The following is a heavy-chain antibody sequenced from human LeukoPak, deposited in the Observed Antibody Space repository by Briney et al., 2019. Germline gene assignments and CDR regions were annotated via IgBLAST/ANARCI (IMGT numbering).Heavy chain of an antibody. CDR3: ASQTSGSYSPRLDY. Sequence: ASVKLSCKASGYTFTGYYIHWVRQAPGQGLEWMGWINPNSGDTNYAQKFQGRVTMTRDTSISTAYMELSSLRSDDTAVYYCASQTSGSYSPRLDYWGQGTLVTVSS. J-gene: IGHJ4*02. V-gene: IGHV1-2*02. CDR2: INPNSGDT. D-gene: IGHD1-26*01. CDR1: GYTFTGYY.